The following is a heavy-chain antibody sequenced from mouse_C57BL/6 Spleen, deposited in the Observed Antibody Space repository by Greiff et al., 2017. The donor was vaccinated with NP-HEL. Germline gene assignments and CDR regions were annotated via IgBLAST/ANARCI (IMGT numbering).Heavy chain of an antibody. CDR1: GFTFSDYY. CDR2: INYDGSST. J-gene: IGHJ4*01. CDR3: SRVYYGSFYAMDY. D-gene: IGHD1-1*01. Sequence: EVQLVESEGGLVQPGSSMKLSCTASGFTFSDYYMAWVRQVPEKGLEWVANINYDGSSTYYLDSLKSRFIISRDNEKNILYLQMSSLKSEDTATYYCSRVYYGSFYAMDYWGQGTSVTVSS. V-gene: IGHV5-16*01.